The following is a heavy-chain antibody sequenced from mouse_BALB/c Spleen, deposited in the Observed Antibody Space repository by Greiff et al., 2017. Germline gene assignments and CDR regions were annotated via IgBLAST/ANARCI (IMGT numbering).Heavy chain of an antibody. J-gene: IGHJ2*01. CDR3: ARGGGNYDY. D-gene: IGHD2-1*01. CDR1: GYSITSDYA. Sequence: DVQLQESGPGLVKPSQSLSLTCTVTGYSITSDYAWNWIRQFPGNKLEWMGYISYSGSTSYNPSLKSRISITRDTSKNQFFLQLNSVTTEDTATYYCARGGGNYDYWGQGTTLTVSS. V-gene: IGHV3-2*02. CDR2: ISYSGST.